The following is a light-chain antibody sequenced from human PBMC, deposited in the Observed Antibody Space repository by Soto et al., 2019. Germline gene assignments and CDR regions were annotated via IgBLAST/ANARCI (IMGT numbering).Light chain of an antibody. CDR1: QSFNSNF. V-gene: IGKV3-20*01. CDR3: HQYGSSPLT. Sequence: EIVLTQSPGTLYLSPGERATLTCRASQSFNSNFLAWYQQKPGQAPRLLMYGASSSDTDIPDRFSGSGSGTDFTLPISRLEPDDFALYYCHQYGSSPLTFGPGTKVDIK. J-gene: IGKJ3*01. CDR2: GAS.